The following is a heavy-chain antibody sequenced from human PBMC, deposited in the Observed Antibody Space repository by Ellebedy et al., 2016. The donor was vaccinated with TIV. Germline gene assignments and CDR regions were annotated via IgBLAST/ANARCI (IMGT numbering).Heavy chain of an antibody. CDR1: GFTFGNYA. CDR2: ITSSGISK. Sequence: GESLKISCAGSGFTFGNYAMSWVRQAPGKGLEWVSTITSSGISKFYADSVKGRFTVSRDNSKNTLYLQMNSLRAEDTAVYYCAKDSSKGRGGVGADFDPWGQGTLVTVSS. CDR3: AKDSSKGRGGVGADFDP. D-gene: IGHD3-3*01. J-gene: IGHJ5*02. V-gene: IGHV3-23*01.